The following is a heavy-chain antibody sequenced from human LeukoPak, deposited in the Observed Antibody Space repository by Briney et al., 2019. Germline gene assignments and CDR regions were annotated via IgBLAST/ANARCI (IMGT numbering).Heavy chain of an antibody. V-gene: IGHV1-2*02. J-gene: IGHJ4*02. CDR2: INPNSGGT. D-gene: IGHD3-10*01. Sequence: GASVKVSCKASGYTFTGYYMHWVRQAPGQGLEWMGWINPNSGGTNYAQKFQGRVTMTRDTSISTAYMELSRLRSDDTAVYYCARASTGGYYYGSGSQNFDCWGQGTLVTVSS. CDR1: GYTFTGYY. CDR3: ARASTGGYYYGSGSQNFDC.